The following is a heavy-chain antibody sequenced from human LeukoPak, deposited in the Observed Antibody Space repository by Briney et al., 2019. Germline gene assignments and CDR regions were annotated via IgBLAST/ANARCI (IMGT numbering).Heavy chain of an antibody. CDR3: ARLWDTAMVSGDYYYGMDV. CDR2: IIPIFGTA. J-gene: IGHJ6*02. CDR1: GGTFSSYA. V-gene: IGHV1-69*13. Sequence: GASVKVSCKASGGTFSSYANSWVRQAPGQGLEWMGGIIPIFGTANYAQKFQGRVTITADESTSTAYMELSSLRSEDTAVYYCARLWDTAMVSGDYYYGMDVWGQGTTVTVSS. D-gene: IGHD5-18*01.